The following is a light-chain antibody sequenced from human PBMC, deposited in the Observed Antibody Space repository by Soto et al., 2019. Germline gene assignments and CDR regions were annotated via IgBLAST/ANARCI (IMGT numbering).Light chain of an antibody. CDR2: KAS. J-gene: IGKJ4*01. V-gene: IGKV1-5*03. Sequence: DIQMTQSPSTLSASVGDRVTITCRASQSISIWLAWYQQKPGQAPKLLIYKASNLETGVPSRFSGSGSGTEFTLTISSLQPDDFATYYCQQYSSYPSLTFGGGTKVDIK. CDR3: QQYSSYPSLT. CDR1: QSISIW.